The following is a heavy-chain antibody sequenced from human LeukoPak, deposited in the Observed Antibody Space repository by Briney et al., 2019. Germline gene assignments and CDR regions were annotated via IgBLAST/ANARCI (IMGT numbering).Heavy chain of an antibody. CDR2: ISSSSSYI. CDR3: ARAGAARTFDY. V-gene: IGHV3-21*01. Sequence: GGSLRLSCAASGFPFSAYAMSWVRQAPGKGLEWVSSISSSSSYIYYADSVKGRFTISRDNAKNSLYLQMNSLRAEDTAVYYCARAGAARTFDYWGQGTLVTVSS. D-gene: IGHD6-6*01. CDR1: GFPFSAYA. J-gene: IGHJ4*02.